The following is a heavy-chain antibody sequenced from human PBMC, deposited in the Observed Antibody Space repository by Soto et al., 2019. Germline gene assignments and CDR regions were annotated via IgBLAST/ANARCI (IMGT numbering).Heavy chain of an antibody. V-gene: IGHV1-18*01. CDR1: GYTFTSYG. CDR2: ISPYDDNT. Sequence: QVQLVQSGTEMKKPGASVKVSCKASGYTFTSYGISWVRQAPGQGLEWMGWISPYDDNTNYAQNLQGRVTMTTDTSTRTAYMELRSLRSDDTAVYYCARGGYYDSSGSRNYHYYGMDAWGQGTTVTVS. J-gene: IGHJ6*02. D-gene: IGHD3-22*01. CDR3: ARGGYYDSSGSRNYHYYGMDA.